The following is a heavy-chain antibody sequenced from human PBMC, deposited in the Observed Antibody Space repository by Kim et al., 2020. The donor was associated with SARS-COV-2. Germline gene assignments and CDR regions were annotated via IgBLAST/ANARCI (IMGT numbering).Heavy chain of an antibody. J-gene: IGHJ4*02. D-gene: IGHD2-15*01. V-gene: IGHV5-10-1*01. Sequence: GESLKISCKGSGYSFTSYWISWVRQMPGKGLEWMGRIDPSDSYTNYSPSFQGHVTISADKSISTAYLQWSSLKASDTAMYYCARLIGYCSGGSCFDYWGQGTLVTVSS. CDR3: ARLIGYCSGGSCFDY. CDR2: IDPSDSYT. CDR1: GYSFTSYW.